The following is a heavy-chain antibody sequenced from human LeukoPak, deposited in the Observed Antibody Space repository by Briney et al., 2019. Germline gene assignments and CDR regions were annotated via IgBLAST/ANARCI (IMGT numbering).Heavy chain of an antibody. D-gene: IGHD4-23*01. Sequence: SETLSLTCTVSGGSISSYYGSWIRQPPGKGLEWSGYIYYSGSTNYNPSHKSRVTISVDTYKHQFSLKLSSVTAADTAVYYCARSYAGNSAFDYWGQGTLVTVSS. J-gene: IGHJ4*02. CDR3: ARSYAGNSAFDY. V-gene: IGHV4-59*01. CDR1: GGSISSYY. CDR2: IYYSGST.